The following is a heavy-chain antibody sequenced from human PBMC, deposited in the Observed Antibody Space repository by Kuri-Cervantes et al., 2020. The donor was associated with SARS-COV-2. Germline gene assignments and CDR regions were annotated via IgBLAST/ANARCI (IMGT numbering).Heavy chain of an antibody. CDR2: IIPIFGTA. D-gene: IGHD3-10*01. V-gene: IGHV1-69*13. Sequence: SVKVSCKASGGTFSSYAIIWVRQAPGQGLEWMGRIIPIFGTANYAQKFQGRVTITADESTSTAYMELSSLRSEDTAVYYCAREGSGYYYYYYMDVWGKGTTVTVSS. J-gene: IGHJ6*03. CDR1: GGTFSSYA. CDR3: AREGSGYYYYYYMDV.